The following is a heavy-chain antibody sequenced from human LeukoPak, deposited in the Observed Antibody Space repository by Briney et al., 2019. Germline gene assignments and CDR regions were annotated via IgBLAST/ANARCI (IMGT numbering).Heavy chain of an antibody. CDR3: ASSSGYFYQLDH. V-gene: IGHV1-46*01. CDR2: MSPSSGST. J-gene: IGHJ4*02. D-gene: IGHD3-22*01. Sequence: ASVKVSCKASGYTFTSYYMHWVRQAPGQGREWMGIMSPSSGSTTYAQRFQDRVTMTRDTSTTRDTSTSTVYMQLSSLRSEDTAVYYCASSSGYFYQLDHWGQGTLVTVSS. CDR1: GYTFTSYY.